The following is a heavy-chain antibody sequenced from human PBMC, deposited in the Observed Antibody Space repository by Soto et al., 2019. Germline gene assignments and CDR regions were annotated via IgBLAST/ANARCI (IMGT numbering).Heavy chain of an antibody. CDR3: AIDLTFTIFEDGMHV. J-gene: IGHJ6*02. CDR1: GFTFDDSA. D-gene: IGHD3-3*01. CDR2: ISRNSGSI. Sequence: GGSLRLSCAASGFTFDDSAMHWVRQPPGKGLEWVSGISRNSGSIAYADSVKGRFTISRDNAKKSLYLQMNSLRPEDTALYYCAIDLTFTIFEDGMHVWGQGTTVTVSS. V-gene: IGHV3-9*01.